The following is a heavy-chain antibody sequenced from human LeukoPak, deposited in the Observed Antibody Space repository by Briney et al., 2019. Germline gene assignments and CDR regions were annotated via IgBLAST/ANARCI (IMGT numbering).Heavy chain of an antibody. V-gene: IGHV3-7*03. CDR3: ARDPSSWYAYYYYYYYMDV. Sequence: GGSLRLSCAASGFTFSSYWMSWVRQAPGKGLEWVANIKQDGSEKYYVDSVKGRFTISRDNAKNSLYLQMNSLRADDTAVYYCARDPSSWYAYYYYYYYMDVWGKGTTVTVSS. J-gene: IGHJ6*03. CDR1: GFTFSSYW. CDR2: IKQDGSEK. D-gene: IGHD6-13*01.